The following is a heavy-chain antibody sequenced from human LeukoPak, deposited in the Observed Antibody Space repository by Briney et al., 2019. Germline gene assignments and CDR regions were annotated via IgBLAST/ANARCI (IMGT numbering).Heavy chain of an antibody. J-gene: IGHJ4*02. CDR1: GGSISSYY. D-gene: IGHD4-23*01. CDR3: ARADYGGNTAYYFDY. CDR2: INHSGST. V-gene: IGHV4-34*01. Sequence: PSETLSLTCTVSGGSISSYYWSWIRQPPGKGLEWIGEINHSGSTNYNPSLKSRVTISVDTSKNQFSLKLSSVTAADTAVYYCARADYGGNTAYYFDYWGQGTLVTVSS.